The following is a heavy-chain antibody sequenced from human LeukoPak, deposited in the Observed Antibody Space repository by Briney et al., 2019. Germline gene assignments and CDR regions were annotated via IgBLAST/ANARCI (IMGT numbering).Heavy chain of an antibody. J-gene: IGHJ3*02. CDR3: ARGYYDSRGYPRDAFDI. CDR2: IGTAGDT. D-gene: IGHD3-22*01. CDR1: GFTFSSYD. V-gene: IGHV3-13*01. Sequence: PGGSLRLSCAASGFTFSSYDMHWVRQATGKGLEWVSAIGTAGDTYYPGSVKGRFTISRENAKNSLYLQMNSLRAGDTAVYYCARGYYDSRGYPRDAFDIWGQGTMVTVSS.